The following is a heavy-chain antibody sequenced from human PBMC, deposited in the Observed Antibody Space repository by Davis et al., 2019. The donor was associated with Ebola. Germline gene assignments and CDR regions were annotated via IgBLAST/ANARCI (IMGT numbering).Heavy chain of an antibody. V-gene: IGHV4-59*01. CDR2: IYYSGST. D-gene: IGHD3-16*01. J-gene: IGHJ5*02. CDR3: ARYAGGYDYVWGTTIPRFDP. Sequence: SETLSLTCTVSGGSISSYYWSWIRQPPGKGLEWIGYIYYSGSTNYNPSLKSRVTISVDTSKNQFSLKLSSVTAADTAVYYCARYAGGYDYVWGTTIPRFDPWGQGTLVTVSS. CDR1: GGSISSYY.